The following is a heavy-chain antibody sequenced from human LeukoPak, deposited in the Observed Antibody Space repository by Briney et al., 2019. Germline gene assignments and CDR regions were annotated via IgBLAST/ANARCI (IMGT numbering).Heavy chain of an antibody. J-gene: IGHJ4*02. Sequence: SETLSLTCTVSGGSISSYYWSWIRQPPRKGLEWIGYIYYSGSTNYNPSLKSRVTISVDTSKNQFSLKLSSVTAADTAVYYCARGSGSPSFRFDYWGQGTLVTVSS. CDR1: GGSISSYY. D-gene: IGHD3-10*01. CDR3: ARGSGSPSFRFDY. V-gene: IGHV4-59*01. CDR2: IYYSGST.